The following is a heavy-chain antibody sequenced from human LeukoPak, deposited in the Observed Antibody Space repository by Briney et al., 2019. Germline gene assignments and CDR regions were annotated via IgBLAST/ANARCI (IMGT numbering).Heavy chain of an antibody. J-gene: IGHJ3*01. Sequence: SGPTLVKPTQTLTLTCTFSGFSLSSSGGGVGWIRQPPGKALEWLALIYWDDDKRYSPSLKSRLTITKDTSKNQVVLTLTNMDPVDIGTYYCAHSGTVTSPHDAFDVWGQGTMVTVSS. D-gene: IGHD4-17*01. V-gene: IGHV2-5*02. CDR1: GFSLSSSGGG. CDR3: AHSGTVTSPHDAFDV. CDR2: IYWDDDK.